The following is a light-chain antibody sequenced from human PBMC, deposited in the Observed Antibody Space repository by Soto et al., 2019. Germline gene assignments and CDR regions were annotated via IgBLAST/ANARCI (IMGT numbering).Light chain of an antibody. CDR3: SSYGGSNNYVL. J-gene: IGLJ2*01. V-gene: IGLV2-8*01. CDR2: EVN. Sequence: QSALTQPPSASGSLGQSVTISCAGTSGDVGGYNYVSWYQHHPGNAPKLIIYEVNKRPSGVPDRFSGSESGNTASLTVSGLQAEDEADYYCSSYGGSNNYVLFGGGTKLTVL. CDR1: SGDVGGYNY.